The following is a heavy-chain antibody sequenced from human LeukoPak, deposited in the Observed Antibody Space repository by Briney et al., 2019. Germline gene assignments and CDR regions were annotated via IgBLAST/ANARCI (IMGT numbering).Heavy chain of an antibody. Sequence: PSETLSLTCTVSGGSISSSSYYWGWIRQPPGKGLEWIGSIYYSGSTYYNPPLKSRVTISVDTSKNQFSLKLSSVTAADTAVYYCARGLTMVRGVPSPFDYWGQGTLVTVSS. J-gene: IGHJ4*02. CDR3: ARGLTMVRGVPSPFDY. D-gene: IGHD3-10*01. CDR2: IYYSGST. V-gene: IGHV4-39*01. CDR1: GGSISSSSYY.